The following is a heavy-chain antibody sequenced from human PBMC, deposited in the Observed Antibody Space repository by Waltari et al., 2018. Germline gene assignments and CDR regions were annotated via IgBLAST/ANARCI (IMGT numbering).Heavy chain of an antibody. Sequence: QVQLVQSGTEVKKPGSSVEVSCKASGGTFSSYTISWVRQDPGQGLEWIGGIIPILGIANYAQKFQGRVTITADESTSTAYMELSSLRSEDTAVYYCARSRRGGDCYADYWGQGTLVTVSS. CDR1: GGTFSSYT. CDR3: ARSRRGGDCYADY. J-gene: IGHJ4*02. CDR2: IIPILGIA. D-gene: IGHD2-21*01. V-gene: IGHV1-69*16.